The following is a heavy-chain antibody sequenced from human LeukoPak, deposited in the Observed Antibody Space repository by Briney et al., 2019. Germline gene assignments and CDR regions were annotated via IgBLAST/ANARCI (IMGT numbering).Heavy chain of an antibody. CDR3: ARDIVVVPAAIAWFDP. CDR1: GGSISSGDYY. D-gene: IGHD2-2*01. CDR2: IYYSGST. J-gene: IGHJ5*02. Sequence: SETLSLTCTVSGGSISSGDYYWSWIRQPPGKGLEWIGYIYYSGSTYYNPSLKSRVTISVDTSKNQFSLKLSSVTAADTAVYYCARDIVVVPAAIAWFDPGAREPWSPSPQ. V-gene: IGHV4-30-4*08.